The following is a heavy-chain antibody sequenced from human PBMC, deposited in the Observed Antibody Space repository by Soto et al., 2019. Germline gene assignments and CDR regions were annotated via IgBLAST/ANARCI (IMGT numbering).Heavy chain of an antibody. CDR1: GFTFSSYG. Sequence: GGSLRLSCAASGFTFSSYGMHWVRQAPGKGLEWVAVIWYDGSNKYYADSVKGRFTISRDNSKNTLYLQMNSLRAEDTAVYYCARDPRYGGVYRYYYYMDVWGKGTTVTVSS. CDR2: IWYDGSNK. V-gene: IGHV3-33*01. CDR3: ARDPRYGGVYRYYYYMDV. J-gene: IGHJ6*03. D-gene: IGHD4-17*01.